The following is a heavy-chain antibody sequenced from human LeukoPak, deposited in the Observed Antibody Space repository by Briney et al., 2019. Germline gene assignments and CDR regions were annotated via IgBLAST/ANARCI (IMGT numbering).Heavy chain of an antibody. D-gene: IGHD2-2*01. Sequence: ASVKASCKASGYTFTSYAMNWVRQAPGQGLEWMGWINTNTGNPTYAQGFTGRFVFSLDTSVSMAYLQISSLKAEDTAVYYCARDLGYCSSTSCYLAGDNWFDPWGQGTLVTVSS. CDR2: INTNTGNP. CDR3: ARDLGYCSSTSCYLAGDNWFDP. V-gene: IGHV7-4-1*04. CDR1: GYTFTSYA. J-gene: IGHJ5*02.